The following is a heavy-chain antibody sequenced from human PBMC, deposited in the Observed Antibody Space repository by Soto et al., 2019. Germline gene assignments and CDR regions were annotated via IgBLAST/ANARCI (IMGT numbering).Heavy chain of an antibody. CDR3: AKGLSSSSGLNWFDP. V-gene: IGHV3-9*01. CDR1: GFTFDDYA. J-gene: IGHJ5*02. CDR2: ISWNSGSI. Sequence: EVQLVESGGGLVQPGRSLRLSCAASGFTFDDYAMHWVRQAPGKGLEWVSGISWNSGSIGYADSVKGRFTISRDNAKNSLYLQMNSLRAADTALYYSAKGLSSSSGLNWFDPWGQGTLVTVSS. D-gene: IGHD6-6*01.